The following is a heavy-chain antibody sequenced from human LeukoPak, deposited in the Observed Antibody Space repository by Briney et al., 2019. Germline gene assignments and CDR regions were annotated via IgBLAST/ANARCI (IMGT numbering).Heavy chain of an antibody. CDR3: ARVAAAYYYYGMDV. J-gene: IGHJ6*02. V-gene: IGHV4-30-2*01. CDR1: GGSISSGGYS. CDR2: IYHSGST. Sequence: SETPSLTCAVSGGSISSGGYSWSWIRQPPGKGLEWIGYIYHSGSTYYNPSLKSRVTISVDRSKNQFSLKLSSVTAADTAVYYCARVAAAYYYYGMDVWGQGTTVTVSS.